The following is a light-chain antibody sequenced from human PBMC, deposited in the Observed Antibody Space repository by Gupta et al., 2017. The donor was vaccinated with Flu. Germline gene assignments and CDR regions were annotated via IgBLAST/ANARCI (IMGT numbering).Light chain of an antibody. Sequence: IVMTPSPLLLPSTPGEATSISCRSSQGLLHTNGYNYLDWYLQKPGQSPQLLIYLGSNRASGVPDRFSGSGSGTDFTLKISRVEAEDVGVYYCLQALQTPVTFGQGTKVEIK. J-gene: IGKJ1*01. CDR2: LGS. CDR1: QGLLHTNGYNY. CDR3: LQALQTPVT. V-gene: IGKV2-28*01.